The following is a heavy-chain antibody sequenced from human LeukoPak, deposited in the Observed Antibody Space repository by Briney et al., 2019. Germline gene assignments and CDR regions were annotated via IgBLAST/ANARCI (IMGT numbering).Heavy chain of an antibody. D-gene: IGHD4/OR15-4a*01. CDR2: INPSGGST. J-gene: IGHJ3*02. CDR3: ASEGLWWNEVPACDI. V-gene: IGHV1-46*01. Sequence: GASVTVSFQASGYTFTSYYMHWVRQAPGQGLEWMGIINPSGGSTSYAQKVQGRVTMTRDTYTSTVYMELSSLRAEDTAVYYCASEGLWWNEVPACDIWGQGTMVTVSS. CDR1: GYTFTSYY.